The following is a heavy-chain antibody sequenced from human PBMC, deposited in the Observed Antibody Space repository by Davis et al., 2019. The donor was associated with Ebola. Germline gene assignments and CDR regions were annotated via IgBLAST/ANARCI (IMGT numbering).Heavy chain of an antibody. V-gene: IGHV1-8*01. Sequence: AASVKVSCKASGYIFTSNDINWVRQATGQGLEWMGWMNPNSGNTGYAQKFQGRVTMTRNTSISTAYMELSSLRSEDTAVYYCARLPYDYGDLYYYYGMDVWGQGTTVTVSS. CDR2: MNPNSGNT. D-gene: IGHD4-17*01. CDR3: ARLPYDYGDLYYYYGMDV. J-gene: IGHJ6*02. CDR1: GYIFTSND.